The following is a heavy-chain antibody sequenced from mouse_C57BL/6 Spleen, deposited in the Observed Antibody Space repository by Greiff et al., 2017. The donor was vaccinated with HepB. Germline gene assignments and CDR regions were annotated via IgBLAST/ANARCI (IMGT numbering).Heavy chain of an antibody. CDR2: INPNNGGT. J-gene: IGHJ2*01. CDR1: GYTFTDYY. D-gene: IGHD2-4*01. Sequence: VQLQQSGPELVKPGASVKISCKASGYTFTDYYMNWVKQSHGKSLEWIGDINPNNGGTSYNQKFKGKATLTVDKSSSTAYMELRSLTSEDSAVYYCARQDYEGFDYWGQGTTLTVSS. CDR3: ARQDYEGFDY. V-gene: IGHV1-26*01.